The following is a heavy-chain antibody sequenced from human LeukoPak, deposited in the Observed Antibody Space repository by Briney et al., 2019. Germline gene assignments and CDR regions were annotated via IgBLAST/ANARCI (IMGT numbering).Heavy chain of an antibody. CDR2: IYYSGST. CDR3: ARDSGPWGVFDP. Sequence: SQTLSLTCTVSGGSISSYYWSWIRQPPGKGLEWIGYIYYSGSTNYNPSLKSRVTISVDTSKNQFSLKLSSVTAADTAVYYCARDSGPWGVFDPWGQGTLVTVSS. J-gene: IGHJ5*02. D-gene: IGHD3-10*01. CDR1: GGSISSYY. V-gene: IGHV4-59*01.